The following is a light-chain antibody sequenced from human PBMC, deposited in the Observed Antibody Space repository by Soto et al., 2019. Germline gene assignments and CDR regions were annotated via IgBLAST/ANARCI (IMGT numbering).Light chain of an antibody. Sequence: DIVMTQSPDSLAVSLGERATINCKSSQSVLYSSNNKNYLAWYQQKSGQPPKLLIYWASTRESGVPDRFSGSGSGTDFTLTISSLQAEDIATYYCQQYDNLPITFGQGTRLEIK. V-gene: IGKV4-1*01. CDR1: QSVLYSSNNKNY. J-gene: IGKJ5*01. CDR2: WAS. CDR3: QQYDNLPIT.